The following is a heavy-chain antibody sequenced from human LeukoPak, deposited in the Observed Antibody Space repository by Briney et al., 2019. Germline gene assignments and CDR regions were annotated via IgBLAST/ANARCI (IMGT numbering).Heavy chain of an antibody. Sequence: PSQTLSLTCAVSGGSISSGGYSWTWIRQPPGKGLEGIGYIHHTGSTDYKPSLKSRVTISVDRSKNQFSLKLSSVPAADTAVYYCASKRGHDAFDIWGQGTMVTVSS. V-gene: IGHV4-30-2*01. D-gene: IGHD3-10*01. CDR2: IHHTGST. CDR3: ASKRGHDAFDI. J-gene: IGHJ3*02. CDR1: GGSISSGGYS.